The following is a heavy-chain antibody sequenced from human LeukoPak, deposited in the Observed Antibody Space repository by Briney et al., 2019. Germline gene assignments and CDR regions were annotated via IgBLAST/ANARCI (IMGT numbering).Heavy chain of an antibody. CDR3: ARLHYYGSGTFSHDAFDI. D-gene: IGHD3-10*01. J-gene: IGHJ3*02. V-gene: IGHV5-51*01. CDR2: IYPGDSDT. CDR1: GYSFTSYW. Sequence: GESLKISCKGSGYSFTSYWIGCVRQMPRKGLEWMGIIYPGDSDTRYSPSFQGQVTISADKSISTAYLQWSSLKASDTAMYYCARLHYYGSGTFSHDAFDIWGQGTMVTVSS.